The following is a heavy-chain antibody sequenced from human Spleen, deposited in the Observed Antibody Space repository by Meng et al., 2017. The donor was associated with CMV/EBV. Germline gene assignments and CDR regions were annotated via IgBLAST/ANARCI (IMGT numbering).Heavy chain of an antibody. J-gene: IGHJ2*01. V-gene: IGHV4-34*01. CDR3: ARGGYSYGRGWYFDL. CDR1: GGSFSGYY. CDR2: INHSGST. D-gene: IGHD5-18*01. Sequence: VYGGSFSGYYCSWIRQPPGKELEWIGEINHSGSTSYSQSLEGRVSISVDTSKSQFSLKLTSVTAADTAVYYCARGGYSYGRGWYFDLWGRGTLVTVSS.